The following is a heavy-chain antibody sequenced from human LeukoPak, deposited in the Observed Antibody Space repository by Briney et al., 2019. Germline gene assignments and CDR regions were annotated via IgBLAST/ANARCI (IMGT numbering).Heavy chain of an antibody. CDR1: GYTFTSYG. CDR2: ISAYNGNT. Sequence: GASVKVSCKASGYTFTSYGIGWVRQAPGQGLEWMGWISAYNGNTNYAQKLQGRVTMTTDTSTSTAYMELRSLRSDDTAVYYCARNYYYDSSGYYVPLAIDYWGQGTLVTVSS. J-gene: IGHJ4*02. CDR3: ARNYYYDSSGYYVPLAIDY. V-gene: IGHV1-18*01. D-gene: IGHD3-22*01.